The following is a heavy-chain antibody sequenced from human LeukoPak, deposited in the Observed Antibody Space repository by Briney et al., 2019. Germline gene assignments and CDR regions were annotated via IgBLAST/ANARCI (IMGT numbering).Heavy chain of an antibody. Sequence: ASVKVSCKASGYTFTSYYMHWVRQAPGQGLEWMGWISAYNGNTNYAQKLQGRVTMTTDTSTSTAYMELRSLRSDDTAVYYCAREASEWEPLDYWGQGTLVTVSS. J-gene: IGHJ4*02. CDR1: GYTFTSYY. CDR2: ISAYNGNT. CDR3: AREASEWEPLDY. V-gene: IGHV1-18*04. D-gene: IGHD1-26*01.